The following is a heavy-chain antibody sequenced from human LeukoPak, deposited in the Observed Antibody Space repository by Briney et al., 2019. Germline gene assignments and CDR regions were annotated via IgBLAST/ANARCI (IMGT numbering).Heavy chain of an antibody. V-gene: IGHV1-2*02. J-gene: IGHJ4*02. CDR3: ARGRGGYLGSGSFDN. CDR2: INPNSGGS. D-gene: IGHD3-10*01. Sequence: ASVKVSCKASGYTFTEYYLHWVRQAPGQGVEWMGWINPNSGGSNFAQKFQGRITMTRDTSISTAHMELSSLTSDDTAVYYCARGRGGYLGSGSFDNWGQGTLVTVSS. CDR1: GYTFTEYY.